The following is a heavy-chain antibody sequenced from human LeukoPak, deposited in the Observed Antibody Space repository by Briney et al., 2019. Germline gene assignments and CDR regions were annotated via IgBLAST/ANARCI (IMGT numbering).Heavy chain of an antibody. CDR2: IYYSGST. CDR1: GGSISSSSYY. D-gene: IGHD3-10*01. Sequence: SETLSLTCTVSGGSISSSSYYWGWIRQPPGKGLEWIGSIYYSGSTYYNPSLKSRVTISVDTSKNQFSLKLRSVTAADTAVYYCARHRSSGSLPIHYDYWGQGTLVTVSS. J-gene: IGHJ4*02. CDR3: ARHRSSGSLPIHYDY. V-gene: IGHV4-39*01.